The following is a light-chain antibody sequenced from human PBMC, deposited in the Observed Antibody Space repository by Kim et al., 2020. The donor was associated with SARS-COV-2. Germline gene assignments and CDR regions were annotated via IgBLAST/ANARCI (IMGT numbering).Light chain of an antibody. CDR1: SSDVGGYNY. V-gene: IGLV2-11*01. J-gene: IGLJ3*02. CDR3: CSYAGSYTWV. Sequence: GQSVTISCTGTSSDVGGYNYVSWYQQHPGKATNLMIYDVSKRPSGVPDRFSGSKSGNTASLTISGLQAEDEADYYCCSYAGSYTWVFGGGTQLTVL. CDR2: DVS.